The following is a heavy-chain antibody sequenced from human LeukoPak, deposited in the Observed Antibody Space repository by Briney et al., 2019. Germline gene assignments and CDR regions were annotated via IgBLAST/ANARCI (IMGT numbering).Heavy chain of an antibody. J-gene: IGHJ5*02. CDR3: ARRGKSYGFQNWFDP. V-gene: IGHV3-33*08. CDR1: EFTFSSYS. Sequence: PGGSLRLSCAASEFTFSSYSMNWVRQAPGKGLEWVAVIWYDGSNKYYADSVKGRFTISRDNSKNTLYLQMNSLRAGDTAVYYRARRGKSYGFQNWFDPWGQGTLVTVSS. CDR2: IWYDGSNK. D-gene: IGHD5-18*01.